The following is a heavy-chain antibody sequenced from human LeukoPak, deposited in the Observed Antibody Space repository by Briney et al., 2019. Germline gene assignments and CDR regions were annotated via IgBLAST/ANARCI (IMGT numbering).Heavy chain of an antibody. CDR3: ARVRSSGYYEYYFDY. V-gene: IGHV4-31*03. CDR2: IYYSGST. CDR1: GGSITSGGYY. J-gene: IGHJ4*02. Sequence: SETLSLTCTVSGGSITSGGYYWSWIRQHPGKGLEWIGYIYYSGSTYYNPSLKSRVTISVDTSKNQFSLKLSSVTAADTAVYYCARVRSSGYYEYYFDYWGQGTLVTVSS. D-gene: IGHD3-22*01.